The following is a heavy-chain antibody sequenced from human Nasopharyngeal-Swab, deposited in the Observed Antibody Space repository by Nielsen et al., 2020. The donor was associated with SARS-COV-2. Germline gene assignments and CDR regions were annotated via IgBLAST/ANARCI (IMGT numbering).Heavy chain of an antibody. CDR2: ISYDGSNK. D-gene: IGHD3-10*01. J-gene: IGHJ6*02. CDR1: GFTFSSYG. Sequence: GGPLRLSCAASGFTFSSYGMHWVRQAPGKGLEWVAVISYDGSNKYYADSVKGRFTISRDNSKNTLYLQMNSLRAEDTAVYYCAKDSGTWFGELLSGCMDVWGQGTTVTVSS. V-gene: IGHV3-30*18. CDR3: AKDSGTWFGELLSGCMDV.